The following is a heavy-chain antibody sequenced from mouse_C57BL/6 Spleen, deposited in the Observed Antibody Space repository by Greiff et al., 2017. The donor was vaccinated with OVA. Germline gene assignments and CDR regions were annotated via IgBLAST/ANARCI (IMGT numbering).Heavy chain of an antibody. CDR3: ARGAGYYGSSRYYCDY. J-gene: IGHJ2*01. CDR2: IYPRSGNT. CDR1: GYTFTSYG. Sequence: VQLQQSGAELARPGASVKLSCKASGYTFTSYGISWVKQRTGQGLEWIGEIYPRSGNTYYNEKFKGKATLTADKSSSTAYMELRSLTSEDSAVYFWARGAGYYGSSRYYCDYWGQGTTLTVSS. V-gene: IGHV1-81*01. D-gene: IGHD1-1*01.